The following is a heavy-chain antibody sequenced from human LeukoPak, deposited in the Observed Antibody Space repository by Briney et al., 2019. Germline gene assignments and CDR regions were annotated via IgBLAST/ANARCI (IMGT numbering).Heavy chain of an antibody. J-gene: IGHJ4*02. D-gene: IGHD5-18*01. Sequence: PVKVSCTPSAYTFLRYYLHWVRQPPAQPLAWMGIINPSGGSTRYPPKFQGTVTMTRDTSTSTVYMELSSLRSEDTAVYYCARVPLGGYSYPFDYWGQGTLVTVSS. V-gene: IGHV1-46*03. CDR2: INPSGGST. CDR1: AYTFLRYY. CDR3: ARVPLGGYSYPFDY.